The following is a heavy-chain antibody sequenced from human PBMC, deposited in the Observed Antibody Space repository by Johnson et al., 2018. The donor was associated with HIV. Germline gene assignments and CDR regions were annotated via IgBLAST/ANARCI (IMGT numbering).Heavy chain of an antibody. CDR3: ARDPGIRGSEWDSSGYYSPDAFDI. J-gene: IGHJ3*02. CDR2: ISSSGSTV. V-gene: IGHV3-11*04. D-gene: IGHD3-22*01. CDR1: GFTFSDYY. Sequence: QVQLVESGGGLVKPGGSLRLSCAASGFTFSDYYMNWIRQAPGKGLEWVSYISSSGSTVYYADSVKGRFTISRDNAKNSLYLQMNSLRSEDTAVYYCARDPGIRGSEWDSSGYYSPDAFDIWGQGKMGTVSS.